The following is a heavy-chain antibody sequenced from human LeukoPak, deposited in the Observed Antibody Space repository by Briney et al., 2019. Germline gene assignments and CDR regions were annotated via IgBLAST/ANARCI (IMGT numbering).Heavy chain of an antibody. Sequence: ASVKVSCKASGYTFSRYYMHWVGQAPGQGLEWMGIISPSGGSTTYAQKFQGRVTMTRDTPTSTVYMELSSLRSDDTAVYYCARVTCPGGDCYYYYGLDVWGQGTTVTVSS. J-gene: IGHJ6*02. D-gene: IGHD2-21*02. V-gene: IGHV1-46*01. CDR1: GYTFSRYY. CDR3: ARVTCPGGDCYYYYGLDV. CDR2: ISPSGGST.